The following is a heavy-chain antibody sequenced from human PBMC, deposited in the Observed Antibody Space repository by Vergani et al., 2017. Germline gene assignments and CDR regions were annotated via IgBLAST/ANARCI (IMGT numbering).Heavy chain of an antibody. CDR3: AFIGGIVGAQIDY. D-gene: IGHD1-26*01. Sequence: QLQLQESGPGLVKPSETLSLTCTVSGGSISSSSYYWGWIRQPPGRGLEWIGSIYYSGSTYYNPSLKSRGTIAVDTSKNQFPLQLSTVTAADTAVYYCAFIGGIVGAQIDYWGQGTLVTVSS. CDR2: IYYSGST. V-gene: IGHV4-39*01. CDR1: GGSISSSSYY. J-gene: IGHJ4*02.